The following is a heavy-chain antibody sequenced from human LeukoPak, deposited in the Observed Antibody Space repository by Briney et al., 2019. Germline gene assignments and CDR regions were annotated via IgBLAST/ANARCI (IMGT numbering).Heavy chain of an antibody. CDR3: AREPGYSAFH. J-gene: IGHJ4*02. CDR1: GFTLSDYY. CDR2: VTSNGGSI. V-gene: IGHV3-11*04. D-gene: IGHD5-12*01. Sequence: GGSLRLSCAAFGFTLSDYYMSWIRQAPGKGLEWLAYVTSNGGSIYYADSLKGRFTISRDNPKNSLYLQMNSLRAEDTAVYYCAREPGYSAFHWGQGTLVTVSS.